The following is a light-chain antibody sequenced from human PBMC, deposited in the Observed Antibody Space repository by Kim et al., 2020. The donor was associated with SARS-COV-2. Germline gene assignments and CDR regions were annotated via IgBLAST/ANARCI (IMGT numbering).Light chain of an antibody. CDR3: QQAYIFPIT. V-gene: IGKV1-12*01. Sequence: ASVGDIVTITCRASQGINNWLAWYQHKPGKAPKVLIYGASNSQSGVPSRFSGSASETEFTLTISSLQPEDFATYYCQQAYIFPITFGGGTKVDIK. CDR2: GAS. J-gene: IGKJ4*01. CDR1: QGINNW.